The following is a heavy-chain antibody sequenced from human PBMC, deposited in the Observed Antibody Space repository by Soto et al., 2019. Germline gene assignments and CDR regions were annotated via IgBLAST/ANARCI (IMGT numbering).Heavy chain of an antibody. D-gene: IGHD4-4*01. CDR1: GGTFSTYG. J-gene: IGHJ6*02. CDR2: IIPLIGTA. Sequence: QVQLVQSGAEVRKPGSSVTVSCKASGGTFSTYGITWVRQAPGQGLEWMGNIIPLIGTANYSKRFRGRATITADESTTTAYMELTSLRSEDTAVYYCARVVMTTVPASFYYGLDVWGQGTTVTLSS. V-gene: IGHV1-69*18. CDR3: ARVVMTTVPASFYYGLDV.